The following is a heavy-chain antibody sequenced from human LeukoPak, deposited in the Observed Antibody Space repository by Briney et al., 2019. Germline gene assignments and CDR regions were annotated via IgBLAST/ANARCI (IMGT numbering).Heavy chain of an antibody. CDR1: GFTVSNDY. CDR3: ARAGLSVAGTRSFDF. J-gene: IGHJ4*02. V-gene: IGHV3-53*01. Sequence: GGSLRLSCAASGFTVSNDYMTWVRQAPGKGLEWVSVIYSGGGTYYTDSVKGRFTISRDKSKNTLYLQMDSLRAEDTAVYYCARAGLSVAGTRSFDFWGQGTLVTASS. CDR2: IYSGGGT. D-gene: IGHD6-19*01.